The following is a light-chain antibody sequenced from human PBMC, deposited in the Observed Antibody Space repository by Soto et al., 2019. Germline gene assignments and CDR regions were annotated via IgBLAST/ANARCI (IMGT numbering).Light chain of an antibody. CDR2: SAS. J-gene: IGKJ4*02. Sequence: SSLSASVGDRVAITCRASQYISTYLNWYRQKSGKAPEVLIYSASTLQSGVPSRFSGRGSGTDFTLTIIGLQSEDFATYYCQQSYTTPRTFGAGTKVDIK. V-gene: IGKV1-39*01. CDR3: QQSYTTPRT. CDR1: QYISTY.